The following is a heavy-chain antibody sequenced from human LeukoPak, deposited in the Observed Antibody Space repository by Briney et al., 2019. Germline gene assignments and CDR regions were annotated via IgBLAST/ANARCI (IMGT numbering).Heavy chain of an antibody. CDR2: ISGSGATI. Sequence: PGGSLRLSCAASGFTFSSYSMNWVRQAPGKGLEWLSYISGSGATIYYADSVKGRFTVSRDNAKNSLCLQMNSLRDEDSAVYYCARVRSSYYLDYWGQGTLLTVSS. CDR1: GFTFSSYS. D-gene: IGHD6-13*01. CDR3: ARVRSSYYLDY. J-gene: IGHJ4*02. V-gene: IGHV3-48*02.